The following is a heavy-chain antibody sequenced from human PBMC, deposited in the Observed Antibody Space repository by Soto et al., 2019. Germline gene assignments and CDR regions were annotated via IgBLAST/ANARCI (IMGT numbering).Heavy chain of an antibody. V-gene: IGHV4-39*07. Sequence: SETLSLTCSVSGYSVSSSDYYWAWIRQPPGKGLEWIGSMLYSGLTYYNPSLKSRVTLSVDTSKNQFSLKLSSVTAADTAVYYCARGGAELDGDFDYWGQGTLVTVSS. CDR2: MLYSGLT. CDR1: GYSVSSSDYY. CDR3: ARGGAELDGDFDY. D-gene: IGHD6-6*01. J-gene: IGHJ4*02.